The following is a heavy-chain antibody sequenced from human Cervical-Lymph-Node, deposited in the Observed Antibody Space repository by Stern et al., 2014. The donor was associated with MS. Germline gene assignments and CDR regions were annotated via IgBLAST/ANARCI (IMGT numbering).Heavy chain of an antibody. D-gene: IGHD3-16*02. J-gene: IGHJ4*02. Sequence: QVQLQESGGGLVKPGGSLRLSCAASGFNFNDLYINWIRQSPGKGLEWIAYISSSGTSVHYADSVKGRFIVSRNKDSNSFYLQMDSLRAEDTAIYYCSTLVAHWGQGTLVTVSS. CDR1: GFNFNDLY. CDR2: ISSSGTSV. V-gene: IGHV3-11*01. CDR3: STLVAH.